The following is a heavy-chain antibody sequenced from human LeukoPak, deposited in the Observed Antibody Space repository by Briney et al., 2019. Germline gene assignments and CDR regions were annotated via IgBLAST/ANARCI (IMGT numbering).Heavy chain of an antibody. CDR1: GGSISSSNYY. J-gene: IGHJ4*02. CDR2: ISYSGSI. CDR3: AGHHPRNTVDF. Sequence: SETLSLTCTVSGGSISSSNYYWIWIRQPPGKGLEWIGSISYSGSIFYNSSLKSRITISIDTSKNQFSLKLSSVTAADTAVYYCAGHHPRNTVDFWGQGTLVTVSS. V-gene: IGHV4-39*01. D-gene: IGHD2-8*02.